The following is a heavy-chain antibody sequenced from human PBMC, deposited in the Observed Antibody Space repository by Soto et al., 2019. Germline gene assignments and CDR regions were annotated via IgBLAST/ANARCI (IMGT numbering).Heavy chain of an antibody. CDR3: ARHGNYDFWSGYSNSYYYYGMDV. CDR2: IDPSDSYT. CDR1: GYSFTSYW. J-gene: IGHJ6*02. V-gene: IGHV5-10-1*01. D-gene: IGHD3-3*01. Sequence: PGESLKISCKGSGYSFTSYWISWVRQMPGKGLEWMGRIDPSDSYTNYSPSFQGHVTISADKSISTAYLQWSSLKASDTAMYYCARHGNYDFWSGYSNSYYYYGMDVWGQGTTVTVSS.